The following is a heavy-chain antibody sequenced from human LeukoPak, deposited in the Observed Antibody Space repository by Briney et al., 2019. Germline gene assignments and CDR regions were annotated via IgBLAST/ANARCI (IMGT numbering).Heavy chain of an antibody. V-gene: IGHV4-34*01. D-gene: IGHD3-22*01. CDR3: ARGTSYYYDSSGYLDY. CDR2: INHSGST. CDR1: GGSFSGYY. Sequence: PLETLSLTCAVYGGSFSGYYWSWIRQPPGKGLEWIGEINHSGSTNYNPSLKSRVTISVDTSKNQFSLKLSSVTAADTAVYYCARGTSYYYDSSGYLDYWGQGTLVTVSS. J-gene: IGHJ4*02.